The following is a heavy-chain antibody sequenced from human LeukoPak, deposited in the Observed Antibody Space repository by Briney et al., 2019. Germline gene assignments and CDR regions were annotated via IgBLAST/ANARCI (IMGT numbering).Heavy chain of an antibody. CDR3: ARIPHLYYYDSSGYP. Sequence: APVKVSCKASGYTFTSYDINWVRQATGQGLEWMGWMNPNSGNTGYAQKFQGRATMTRNTSISTAYMELSSLRSEDTAVYYCARIPHLYYYDSSGYPWGQGTLVTVSS. CDR2: MNPNSGNT. J-gene: IGHJ5*02. D-gene: IGHD3-22*01. CDR1: GYTFTSYD. V-gene: IGHV1-8*01.